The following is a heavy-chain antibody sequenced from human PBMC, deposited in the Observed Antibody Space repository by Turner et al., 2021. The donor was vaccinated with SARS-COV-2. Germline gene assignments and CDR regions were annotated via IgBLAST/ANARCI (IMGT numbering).Heavy chain of an antibody. Sequence: EVQLVESGGGLVQPGGSLSLSCAASGFTFSSYWMSWVRQAPGKGLEWVANIKQDESEKYYVDSVKGRFTISRDNAKNSLYLQMNSLRAEDTAVYYCARDHGYRAQVGYYGMGVWGQGTTVTVSS. V-gene: IGHV3-7*01. J-gene: IGHJ6*02. CDR1: GFTFSSYW. D-gene: IGHD1-1*01. CDR3: ARDHGYRAQVGYYGMGV. CDR2: IKQDESEK.